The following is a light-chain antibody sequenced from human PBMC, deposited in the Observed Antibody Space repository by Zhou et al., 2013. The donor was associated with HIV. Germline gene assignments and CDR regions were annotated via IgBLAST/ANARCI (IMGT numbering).Light chain of an antibody. CDR3: QQSYSTPRT. Sequence: AIQLTQSPSSLSASVGDRVTITCRASQGIASALAWYQQKPGKAPKLLIFDASSLESGVPSRFSGSGSGTDFTLTISSLQPEDFATYYCQQSYSTPRTFGQGTNGGNPT. CDR1: QGIASA. J-gene: IGKJ1*01. CDR2: DAS. V-gene: IGKV1-13*02.